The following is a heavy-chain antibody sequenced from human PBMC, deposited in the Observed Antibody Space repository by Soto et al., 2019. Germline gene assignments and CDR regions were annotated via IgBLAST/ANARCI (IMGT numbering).Heavy chain of an antibody. V-gene: IGHV3-33*01. Sequence: QVQLVESGGGVVQPGMSLSLSCAASGFTFSDYAMDWVRQAPGKGLEWVALTSHDERKISYADSVKGRFTISRGNSEKTLYLQMYSLSAEDTAVYYCARGGYSNGWYYYDYWGQGTLVTVSS. CDR1: GFTFSDYA. CDR2: TSHDERKI. J-gene: IGHJ4*02. D-gene: IGHD6-19*01. CDR3: ARGGYSNGWYYYDY.